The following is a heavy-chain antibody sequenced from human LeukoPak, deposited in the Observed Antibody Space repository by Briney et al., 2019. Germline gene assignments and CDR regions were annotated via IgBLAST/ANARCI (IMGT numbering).Heavy chain of an antibody. CDR3: ARDLSPSIAQNWFDP. J-gene: IGHJ5*02. Sequence: ASVKVSRKASGYTFTGYYIHWVRQAPGQGLEWMGWINPNSGGTNDAQKFQGRVTMTTDTSISTAYMELSRLRSDDTAVYYCARDLSPSIAQNWFDPWGQGTLVTVSS. V-gene: IGHV1-2*02. CDR2: INPNSGGT. D-gene: IGHD3-3*02. CDR1: GYTFTGYY.